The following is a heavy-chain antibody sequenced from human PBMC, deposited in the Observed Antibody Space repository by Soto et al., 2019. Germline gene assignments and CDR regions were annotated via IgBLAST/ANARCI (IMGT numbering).Heavy chain of an antibody. Sequence: VGSLRLSCAASGFTFTSYSMNWVRRAPGKGLEWVSSISSTTNYIYYGDSMKGRFTISRDNAKNSLYLEMNSLRAEDTAVYYCARESEDLTSNFDYWGQGTLVTVSS. J-gene: IGHJ4*02. V-gene: IGHV3-21*06. CDR2: ISSTTNYI. CDR1: GFTFTSYS. CDR3: ARESEDLTSNFDY.